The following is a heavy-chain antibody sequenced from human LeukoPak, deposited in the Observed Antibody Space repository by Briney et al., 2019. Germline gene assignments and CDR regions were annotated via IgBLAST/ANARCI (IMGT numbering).Heavy chain of an antibody. CDR3: AREYFYDSSGYSDAFDI. J-gene: IGHJ3*02. D-gene: IGHD3-22*01. Sequence: GGSLRLSCSASGFAFSNYGVHWFRQAPGKGLEWVAVIWYDGSYKYYADSVKGRFTISRDNSKNTLYLQMNSLRAEDTAVYYCAREYFYDSSGYSDAFDIWGQGTMVTVSS. V-gene: IGHV3-33*01. CDR1: GFAFSNYG. CDR2: IWYDGSYK.